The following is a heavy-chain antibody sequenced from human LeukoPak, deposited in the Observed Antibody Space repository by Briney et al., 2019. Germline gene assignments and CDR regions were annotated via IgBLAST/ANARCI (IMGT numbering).Heavy chain of an antibody. V-gene: IGHV3-48*04. CDR3: AIIVGATRSFDY. CDR1: RFPYSTSS. D-gene: IGHD1-26*01. CDR2: ISSSGSTI. J-gene: IGHJ4*02. Sequence: PGGSLRLSCAASRFPYSTSSMNWVRQVPGKGLEWVSYISSSGSTIFYADSVKGRFTISRDNAKNSLYLQMNSLRAEDTAVYYCAIIVGATRSFDYWGQGTLVTASS.